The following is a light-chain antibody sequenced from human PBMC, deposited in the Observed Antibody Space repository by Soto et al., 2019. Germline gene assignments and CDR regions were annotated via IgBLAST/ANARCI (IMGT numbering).Light chain of an antibody. CDR2: DAS. Sequence: EIVLTQSPATLSLSPGERATLSCRASQSVSSYLAWYQQKPGQAPRLLIYDASNRATGIPARFSGSGSGTDFTLTISSLEPEDCAVYYGQQRSNWPPGRLTFGGGTKVEIK. J-gene: IGKJ4*01. CDR1: QSVSSY. CDR3: QQRSNWPPGRLT. V-gene: IGKV3-11*01.